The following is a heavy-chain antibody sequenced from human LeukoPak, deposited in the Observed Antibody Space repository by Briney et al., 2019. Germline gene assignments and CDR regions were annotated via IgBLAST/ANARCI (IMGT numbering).Heavy chain of an antibody. V-gene: IGHV4-31*03. D-gene: IGHD2-2*01. CDR3: AREYCSSTSCYCDY. CDR2: IYYSGST. Sequence: SETLSLTCTVSGGSISSGGYYWSWIRQHPGRGLEWIGYIYYSGSTYYNPSLKSRVTISVDTPKNQFSLKLSSVTAADTAVYYCAREYCSSTSCYCDYWGQGTLVTVSS. CDR1: GGSISSGGYY. J-gene: IGHJ4*02.